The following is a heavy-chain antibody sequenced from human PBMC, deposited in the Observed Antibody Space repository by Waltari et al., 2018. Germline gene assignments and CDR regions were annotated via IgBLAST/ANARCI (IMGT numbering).Heavy chain of an antibody. CDR3: AGSARVVIVKSTFDI. V-gene: IGHV4-38-2*01. D-gene: IGHD2-15*01. J-gene: IGHJ3*02. CDR1: GYSISSGYY. Sequence: QVQLQESGPGLVKPSETLSLTCAISGYSISSGYYWGWIRQPPGKGLEGIGIIYHSGITYYNPSLKGPVTISVYTSKGQFSLKLSSVTATDTALYYCAGSARVVIVKSTFDIWGQGTMVTVSS. CDR2: IYHSGIT.